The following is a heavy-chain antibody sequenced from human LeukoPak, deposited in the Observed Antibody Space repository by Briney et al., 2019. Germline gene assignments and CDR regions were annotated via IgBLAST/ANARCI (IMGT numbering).Heavy chain of an antibody. J-gene: IGHJ4*02. V-gene: IGHV5-10-1*01. D-gene: IGHD1-7*01. Sequence: GESLKISCKGSGYSFTSYWIGWVRQMPGKGLEWMGRIDPSDSYTNYSPSFQGHVTISADKSISTAYLQWSSLKASDTAMYYCARAGITGTTEDYWGQGTLVTVSS. CDR2: IDPSDSYT. CDR1: GYSFTSYW. CDR3: ARAGITGTTEDY.